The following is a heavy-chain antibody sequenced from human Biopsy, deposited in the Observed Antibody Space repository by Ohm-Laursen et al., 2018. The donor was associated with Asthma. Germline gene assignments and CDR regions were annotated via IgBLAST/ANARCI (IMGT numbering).Heavy chain of an antibody. CDR1: GASISSDGYY. J-gene: IGHJ5*02. V-gene: IGHV4-31*03. CDR2: IYSSGGT. D-gene: IGHD6-13*01. Sequence: TLSLTCTVSGASISSDGYYWFWVRQHPGKGLGLIGYIYSSGGTYYNPSLKSRVTISMDRSKNQFSLKVNSVTAADTAVYYCAREAATAGFFDPWGQGSLVTVSS. CDR3: AREAATAGFFDP.